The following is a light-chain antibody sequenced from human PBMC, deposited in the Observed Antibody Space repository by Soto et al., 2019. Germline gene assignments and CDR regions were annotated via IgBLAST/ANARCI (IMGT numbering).Light chain of an antibody. CDR3: SSYTRSSTL. V-gene: IGLV2-14*03. CDR2: DVS. J-gene: IGLJ2*01. CDR1: SSDVGGYNY. Sequence: QSVLTQPASVSGSPGQSITISCTGASSDVGGYNYVSWYQHHPGKATKLMIYDVSNRPSGVSNRFSDSKSGNTASLIISGLQAEDEADYYCSSYTRSSTLFGRGTKLTVL.